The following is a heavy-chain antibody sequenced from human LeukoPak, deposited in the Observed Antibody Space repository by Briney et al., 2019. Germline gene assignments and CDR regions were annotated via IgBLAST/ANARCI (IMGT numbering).Heavy chain of an antibody. Sequence: GGSLRLSCAASGFTFSSYAMSWVRQAPGKGLEWVSAISGSGGSTYYADSVKGRFTISRDNSKNTLYLQMNSLRAEDTAVYYSAKEALGYSGYDRDPAFDYWGQGTLVTVSS. V-gene: IGHV3-23*01. J-gene: IGHJ4*02. CDR3: AKEALGYSGYDRDPAFDY. CDR1: GFTFSSYA. CDR2: ISGSGGST. D-gene: IGHD5-12*01.